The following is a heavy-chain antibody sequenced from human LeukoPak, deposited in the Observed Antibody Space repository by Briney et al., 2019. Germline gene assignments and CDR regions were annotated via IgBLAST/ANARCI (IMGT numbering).Heavy chain of an antibody. Sequence: GGSLRLSCAASGFTFSSYSMNWVRQAPGKGLGWVSSISSSSSYIYYAGSVKGRFTISRDNAKNSLYLQMNSLRAEDTAVYYCARDPGGIAVAGPTYFQHWGQGTLVTVSS. J-gene: IGHJ1*01. CDR2: ISSSSSYI. V-gene: IGHV3-21*01. CDR3: ARDPGGIAVAGPTYFQH. CDR1: GFTFSSYS. D-gene: IGHD6-19*01.